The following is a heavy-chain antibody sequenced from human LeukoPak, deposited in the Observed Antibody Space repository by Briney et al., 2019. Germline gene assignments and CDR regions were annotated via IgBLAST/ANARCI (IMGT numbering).Heavy chain of an antibody. D-gene: IGHD2-21*02. CDR2: ISYDGSNK. J-gene: IGHJ4*02. V-gene: IGHV3-30-3*01. CDR1: GFTFSSYA. CDR3: ARSFIVVVTAIAY. Sequence: PGGSLRLSCAASGFTFSSYAMHWVRQAPGKGLEWVAVISYDGSNKYYADSVKGRFTISRDNSKNTLYLQMNSLRAEDTAVYYCARSFIVVVTAIAYWGQGTLVTVSS.